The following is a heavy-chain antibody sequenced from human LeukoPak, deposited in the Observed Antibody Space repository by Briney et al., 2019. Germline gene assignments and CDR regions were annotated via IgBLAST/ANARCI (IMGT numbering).Heavy chain of an antibody. D-gene: IGHD3-10*01. CDR1: GGSFSVYH. J-gene: IGHJ4*02. Sequence: SETLSLTCAAYGGSFSVYHWRWIRQPPGKGLEWIGEISHSGSTNYNPSLKSRVTISVDTSQKQFSLNLSSVTAADTTVYYCALVVDYSGSGTYLIDYWGQGTLVTVSS. CDR3: ALVVDYSGSGTYLIDY. CDR2: ISHSGST. V-gene: IGHV4-34*01.